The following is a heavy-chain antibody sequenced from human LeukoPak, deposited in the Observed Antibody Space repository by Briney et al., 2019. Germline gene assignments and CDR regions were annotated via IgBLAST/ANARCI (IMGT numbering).Heavy chain of an antibody. J-gene: IGHJ4*02. CDR3: AKDRLSSYYYDSSGYFHGVAVY. D-gene: IGHD3-22*01. CDR2: ISSSSSSI. CDR1: GFTFSSYS. Sequence: PGGSLRLSCAASGFTFSSYSMNWVRQAPGKGLEWVSYISSSSSSIYYADSVKGRFTISRDNAKNSLYLQMNSLRAEDTAVYYCAKDRLSSYYYDSSGYFHGVAVYWGQGTLVTVSS. V-gene: IGHV3-48*04.